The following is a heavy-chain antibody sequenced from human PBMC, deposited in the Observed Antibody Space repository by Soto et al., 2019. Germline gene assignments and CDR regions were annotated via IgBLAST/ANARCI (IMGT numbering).Heavy chain of an antibody. V-gene: IGHV4-30-2*01. CDR3: ARGPPYGR. D-gene: IGHD3-10*01. CDR1: GGSISSGGYS. J-gene: IGHJ4*02. CDR2: IYHSGST. Sequence: QLQLQESGSGLVKPSQTLSLTCAVSGGSISSGGYSWSWIRQPPGKGLEWIGYIYHSGSTYYNPSLKSRVAISVARSTHQFSLKLSSVTAADTAESYLARGPPYGRWGQVTLVTVSS.